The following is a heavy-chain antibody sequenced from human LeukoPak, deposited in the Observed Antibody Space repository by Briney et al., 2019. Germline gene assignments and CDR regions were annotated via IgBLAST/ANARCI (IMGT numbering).Heavy chain of an antibody. Sequence: SETLSLTCTVSGGSVTDYYWSWIRQSPGKGLEWIGYIYYTGTSYNPSLKSRVTISVDTSKNEFSLQLGSVTAADTAVYYCARGYSSSSSSLYYYYMDVWGRGATVTVSS. D-gene: IGHD6-6*01. CDR3: ARGYSSSSSSLYYYYMDV. CDR2: IYYTGT. J-gene: IGHJ6*03. CDR1: GGSVTDYY. V-gene: IGHV4-59*08.